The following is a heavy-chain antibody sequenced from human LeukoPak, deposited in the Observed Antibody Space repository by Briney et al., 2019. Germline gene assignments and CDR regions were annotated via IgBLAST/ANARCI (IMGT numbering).Heavy chain of an antibody. V-gene: IGHV3-48*03. CDR2: ISSSGSTI. J-gene: IGHJ6*04. Sequence: GGSLRFSCAASGFTFSSYEMNWVRQAPGKGLEWVSYISSSGSTIYYADSVKGRFTISRDNAKNSLYLQMNSLRAEDTAVYYCARAPKGALYGMDVWGKGTTVTVSS. D-gene: IGHD3-16*01. CDR3: ARAPKGALYGMDV. CDR1: GFTFSSYE.